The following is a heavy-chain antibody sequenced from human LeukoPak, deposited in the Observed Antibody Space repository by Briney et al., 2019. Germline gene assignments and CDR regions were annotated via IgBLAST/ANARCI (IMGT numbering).Heavy chain of an antibody. CDR3: ASRQPSGSCSSTSCHRASDI. CDR1: GFTFSNAW. J-gene: IGHJ3*02. Sequence: GGSLRLSCAASGFTFSNAWMSWVRQAPGKGLEWVGRIKSKTDGGTTYYADSVKGRFSISRDNSKNTLYLQMNSLRAEDTAVYFCASRQPSGSCSSTSCHRASDIWGPGTMVTVSS. D-gene: IGHD2-2*01. V-gene: IGHV3-15*01. CDR2: IKSKTDGGTT.